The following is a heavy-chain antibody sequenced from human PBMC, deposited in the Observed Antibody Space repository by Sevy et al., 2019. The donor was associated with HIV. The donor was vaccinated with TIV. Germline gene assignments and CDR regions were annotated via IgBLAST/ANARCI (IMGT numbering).Heavy chain of an antibody. CDR3: ARGSQRSNYDENGYYDY. Sequence: SETLSLTCTVSGYSISSGYYWGWIRQTPGKGLEWLGTISHRGKTHYNPSLKSRVTISVDTSKNQFSLRLNSVTAADTAVFYCARGSQRSNYDENGYYDYWGQGTLVTVSS. D-gene: IGHD3-10*01. V-gene: IGHV4-38-2*02. CDR2: ISHRGKT. CDR1: GYSISSGYY. J-gene: IGHJ4*02.